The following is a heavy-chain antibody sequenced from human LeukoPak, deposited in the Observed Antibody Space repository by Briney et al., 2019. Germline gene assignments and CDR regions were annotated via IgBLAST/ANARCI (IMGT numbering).Heavy chain of an antibody. CDR3: TTDRAVLMVYAAVSDY. D-gene: IGHD2-8*01. V-gene: IGHV3-15*01. Sequence: PGGSLRLSCAASGFTFSSAWMSWVRQAPGKGLEWVGRIKSKTDGGTTDYAAPVKGRFTISRDDSKNTLYLQMNSLKTEDTAVYYCTTDRAVLMVYAAVSDYWGQGTLVTVSS. J-gene: IGHJ4*02. CDR1: GFTFSSAW. CDR2: IKSKTDGGTT.